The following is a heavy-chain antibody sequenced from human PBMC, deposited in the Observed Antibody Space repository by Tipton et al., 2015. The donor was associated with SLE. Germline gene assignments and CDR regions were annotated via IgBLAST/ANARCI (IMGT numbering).Heavy chain of an antibody. D-gene: IGHD2-15*01. Sequence: TLSLTCTVSGDSINSYYWSWIRQPPGKGLEWIGHISYSGSTHYNSSLKSRVTMSLDASKNQFSLTVSSVTAADAAVSHCARDAYCSGGSCYGFDSWGPGTLVAVSS. CDR1: GDSINSYY. CDR3: ARDAYCSGGSCYGFDS. J-gene: IGHJ4*02. V-gene: IGHV4-59*01. CDR2: ISYSGST.